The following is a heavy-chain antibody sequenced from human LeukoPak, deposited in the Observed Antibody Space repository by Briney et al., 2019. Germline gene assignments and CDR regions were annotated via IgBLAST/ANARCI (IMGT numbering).Heavy chain of an antibody. V-gene: IGHV3-21*04. CDR1: GFTFSSYS. J-gene: IGHJ4*02. CDR3: ARRAGAYSHPYDY. Sequence: PGGSLRLSCAASGFTFSSYSMNWVRQAPGKGLEWVSSISSSSSYIYYADSVKGRFTISRDNSKNTLYLQMNSLRAEDTAVYHCARRAGAYSHPYDYWGQGTLVTVSS. CDR2: ISSSSSYI. D-gene: IGHD4/OR15-4a*01.